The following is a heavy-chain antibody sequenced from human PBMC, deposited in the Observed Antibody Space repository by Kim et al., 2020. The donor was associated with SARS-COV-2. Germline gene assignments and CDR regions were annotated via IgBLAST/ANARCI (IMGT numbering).Heavy chain of an antibody. V-gene: IGHV3-33*01. CDR2: ICFDGSNK. CDR1: GFTFSSYG. J-gene: IGHJ6*02. D-gene: IGHD6-19*01. Sequence: GGSLRLSCAASGFTFSSYGVHWVRQAPGKGLEWVAVICFDGSNKYYADSVKGRFTISRDNSKNTLYLQMNSLRAEDTAVYYCARGEVGSGPHYYYYGMDVWGQGTTVTVSS. CDR3: ARGEVGSGPHYYYYGMDV.